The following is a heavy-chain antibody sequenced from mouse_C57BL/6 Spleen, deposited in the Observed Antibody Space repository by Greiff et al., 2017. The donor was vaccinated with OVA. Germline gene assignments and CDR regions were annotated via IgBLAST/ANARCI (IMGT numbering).Heavy chain of an antibody. CDR1: GYTFTSYW. CDR3: ARKDTGLFLDY. D-gene: IGHD4-1*01. CDR2: IHPNSGST. Sequence: QVQLQQPGAELVKPGASVKLSCKASGYTFTSYWMHWVKQRPGQGLEWIGMIHPNSGSTNYNEKFKSKATLTVDKSSSTAYMQLSSLTSEDSAVYYCARKDTGLFLDYWGQGTTLTVSS. V-gene: IGHV1-64*01. J-gene: IGHJ2*01.